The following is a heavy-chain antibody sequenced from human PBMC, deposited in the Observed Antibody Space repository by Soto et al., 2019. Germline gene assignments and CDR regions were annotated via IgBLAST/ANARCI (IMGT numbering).Heavy chain of an antibody. CDR2: IYSSGST. Sequence: TSETLSLTCTVSGGSINSGAHYWSWIRQHPGKGLEWIGYIYSSGSTYYNTSLKSRVTVSVDTSKNQFSLKLSSVTAADTAVYYCARDLASGGWFDPWGQGTLVTVSS. D-gene: IGHD1-26*01. V-gene: IGHV4-31*03. CDR1: GGSINSGAHY. CDR3: ARDLASGGWFDP. J-gene: IGHJ5*02.